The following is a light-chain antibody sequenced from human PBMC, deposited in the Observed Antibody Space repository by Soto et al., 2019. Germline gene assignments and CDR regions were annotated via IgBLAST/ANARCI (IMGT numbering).Light chain of an antibody. J-gene: IGKJ2*01. CDR3: QQYDSWPPSYT. CDR2: GAS. Sequence: EIVMTQSPATLSVSLGDRATLSCRASQSVGSYLAWYQRKPGQAPRLLIYGASTRATGIPARFSGSGSETDFTLTISSLQSEDFAVYYCQQYDSWPPSYTFGQGTKLEIK. CDR1: QSVGSY. V-gene: IGKV3-15*01.